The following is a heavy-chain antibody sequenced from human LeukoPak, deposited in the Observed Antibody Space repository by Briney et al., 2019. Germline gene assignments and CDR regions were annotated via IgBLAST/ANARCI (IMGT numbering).Heavy chain of an antibody. V-gene: IGHV3-21*01. D-gene: IGHD1-26*01. CDR3: ARSPVGATPLDY. Sequence: GSLRLSCAASGFTFSSYSMNWVRQAPGKGLEWVSSISSSSSYIYYADSVKGRFTISRDNAKNSLYLQMNSLRAEDTAVYYCARSPVGATPLDYWAREPWSPSPQ. J-gene: IGHJ4*02. CDR2: ISSSSSYI. CDR1: GFTFSSYS.